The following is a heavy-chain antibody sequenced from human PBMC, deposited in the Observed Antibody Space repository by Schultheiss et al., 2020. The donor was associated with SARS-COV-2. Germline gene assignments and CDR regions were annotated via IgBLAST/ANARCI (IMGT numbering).Heavy chain of an antibody. Sequence: GGSLRLSCAASGFTFSDYYMSWIRQAPGEGLEWVAVISYDGSNKYYADSVKGRFTISRDNSKNTLYLQMNSLRAEDTAVYYCAKVWQQLDYWGQGTLVTVSS. CDR3: AKVWQQLDY. J-gene: IGHJ4*02. D-gene: IGHD6-13*01. CDR2: ISYDGSNK. V-gene: IGHV3-30*12. CDR1: GFTFSDYY.